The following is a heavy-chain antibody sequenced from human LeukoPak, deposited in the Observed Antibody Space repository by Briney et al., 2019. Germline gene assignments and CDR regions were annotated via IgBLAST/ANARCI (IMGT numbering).Heavy chain of an antibody. CDR2: IKSKTEGGTT. CDR3: TTSYYHDDSGPRHEY. Sequence: GGSLRLSCAASGFTFTDAWMHWVRQAPGKGLEWVGRIKSKTEGGTTDYAAPVKGRFTVSRDDSIDTLYLQMNSLKTEDTAVYYCTTSYYHDDSGPRHEYWGQGTLVTVSS. D-gene: IGHD3-22*01. V-gene: IGHV3-15*01. J-gene: IGHJ4*02. CDR1: GFTFTDAW.